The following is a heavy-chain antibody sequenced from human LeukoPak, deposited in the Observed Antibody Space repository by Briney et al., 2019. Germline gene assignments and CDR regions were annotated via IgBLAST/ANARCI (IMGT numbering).Heavy chain of an antibody. CDR2: IYPGDSDT. CDR3: ARGFLEWFQWCYMDV. V-gene: IGHV5-51*01. J-gene: IGHJ6*03. CDR1: GYSFTSYW. Sequence: GESLKISCKGSGYSFTSYWIGWVRQMPGKGLEWMGIIYPGDSDTRYSPSFQGQVTISADKSISTAYLQWSSLKASDTAMYYCARGFLEWFQWCYMDVWGKGTTVTVSS. D-gene: IGHD3-3*01.